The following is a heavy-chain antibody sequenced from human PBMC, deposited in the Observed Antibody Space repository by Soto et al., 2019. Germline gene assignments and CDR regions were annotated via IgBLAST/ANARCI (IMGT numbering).Heavy chain of an antibody. Sequence: VADGSSSGLGDYRSRKKQKPGKGLEWIGYIYYSGSTYYNPSLKSRVTISVDTSKNQFSLKLSSVTAADTAVYYCARLQKEYSSSWYHGFAFRGHGTLVTVSS. D-gene: IGHD6-13*01. J-gene: IGHJ4*01. V-gene: IGHV4-31*02. CDR1: DGSSSGLGDY. CDR3: ARLQKEYSSSWYHGFAF. CDR2: IYYSGST.